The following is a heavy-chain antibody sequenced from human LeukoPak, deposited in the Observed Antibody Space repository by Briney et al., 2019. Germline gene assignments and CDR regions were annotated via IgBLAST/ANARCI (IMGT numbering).Heavy chain of an antibody. V-gene: IGHV3-7*03. CDR3: AKGYGGYCSSTSCYGGYFDY. J-gene: IGHJ4*02. Sequence: SGGSLRLSCAASGFTFSSSAMAWVRQAPGRGLEWVANIKQDGSEKYYVDSVKGRFTISRDNAKNSLYLQMNSLRAEDTALYYCAKGYGGYCSSTSCYGGYFDYWGQGTLVTVSS. CDR1: GFTFSSSA. D-gene: IGHD2-2*01. CDR2: IKQDGSEK.